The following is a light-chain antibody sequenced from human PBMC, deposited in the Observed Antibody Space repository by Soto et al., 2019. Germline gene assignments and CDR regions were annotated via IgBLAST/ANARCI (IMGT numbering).Light chain of an antibody. V-gene: IGKV1-5*03. CDR1: QSISTW. J-gene: IGKJ4*01. CDR3: QQYNSYPLT. CDR2: KAS. Sequence: DIQMTQSPSTLSASVGDRVTITCRASQSISTWLAWYQQKPGKAPKFLILKASTLESGVPSRFSGSGSGTEFTLTISSLQPDDFATYFCQQYNSYPLTFGGGTKVEIK.